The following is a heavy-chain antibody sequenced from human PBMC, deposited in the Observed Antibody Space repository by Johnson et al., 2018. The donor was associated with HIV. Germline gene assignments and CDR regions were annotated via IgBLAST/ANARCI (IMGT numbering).Heavy chain of an antibody. CDR1: GFTFSSYG. CDR2: IYSGGGT. J-gene: IGHJ3*02. V-gene: IGHV3-NL1*01. Sequence: QVQLLESGGGVVQPGRSLRLSCAASGFTFSSYGMHWVRQAPGKGLEWVSVIYSGGGTYYADSVKGRFTISRDNSKNTLYLEMVNLRAEDTAVYYCTKNGGWIQLVGAFEIWGQGTTVTVSS. CDR3: TKNGGWIQLVGAFEI. D-gene: IGHD5-24*01.